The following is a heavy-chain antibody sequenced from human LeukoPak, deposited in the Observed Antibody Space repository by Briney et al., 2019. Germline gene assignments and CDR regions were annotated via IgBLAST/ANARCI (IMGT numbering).Heavy chain of an antibody. CDR1: GYSISSGYH. CDR2: IYQDGST. D-gene: IGHD3-16*01. CDR3: ARSEIDDYSRY. V-gene: IGHV4-38-2*02. J-gene: IGHJ4*02. Sequence: SETLSLTCSVLGYSISSGYHWAWFRQTPGKRLEWLGSIYQDGSTYDNLSLKSRVTLSVDTSKNQFSLKMKTVTVADTAVYYCARSEIDDYSRYWGQGTLVLVSS.